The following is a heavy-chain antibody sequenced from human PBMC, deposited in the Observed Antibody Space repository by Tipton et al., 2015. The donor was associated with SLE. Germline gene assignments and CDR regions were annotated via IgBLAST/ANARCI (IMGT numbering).Heavy chain of an antibody. CDR1: GYSFTRYF. D-gene: IGHD3-22*01. CDR3: AREYSSPMGWFDP. Sequence: QLVQSGAEMKKSGASVKVSCKASGYSFTRYFMHWVRQAPGQGLEWMGIINPSGGSPNYSQKFQGRVTMTRDTSTSTFYMELSSLRSEDTAVYFCAREYSSPMGWFDPWGQGTPVTVSS. CDR2: INPSGGSP. J-gene: IGHJ5*02. V-gene: IGHV1-46*01.